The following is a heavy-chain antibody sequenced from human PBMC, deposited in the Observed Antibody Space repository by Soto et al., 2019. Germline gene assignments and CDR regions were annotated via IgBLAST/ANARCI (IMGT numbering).Heavy chain of an antibody. V-gene: IGHV3-30*18. CDR3: AKGYYDSSGSYGMGV. CDR1: GFTFSSYG. Sequence: PGGSLRLSCAASGFTFSSYGMHWVRQAPGKGLEWVAVISYDGSNKYQADSVKGRFTISRDNSKNTLYLQMNSLRAEDTAVYYCAKGYYDSSGSYGMGVWGQGTTVTVSS. J-gene: IGHJ6*02. D-gene: IGHD3-22*01. CDR2: ISYDGSNK.